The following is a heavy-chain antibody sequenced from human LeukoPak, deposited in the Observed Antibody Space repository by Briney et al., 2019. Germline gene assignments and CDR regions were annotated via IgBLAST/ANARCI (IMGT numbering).Heavy chain of an antibody. J-gene: IGHJ4*02. CDR3: ARGSGVLRFLEWLLWFDY. CDR2: INHSGST. V-gene: IGHV4-34*01. D-gene: IGHD3-3*01. CDR1: GGSFSGYY. Sequence: PSETLSLTCAVYGGSFSGYYWSWIRQPPGKGLEWIGEINHSGSTNYNPSLKSRVTISVDTSKNQLSLKLSSVTAADTAVYYCARGSGVLRFLEWLLWFDYWGQGTLVTVSS.